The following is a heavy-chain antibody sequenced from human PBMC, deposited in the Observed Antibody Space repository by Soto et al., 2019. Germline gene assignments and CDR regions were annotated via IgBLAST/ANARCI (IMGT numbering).Heavy chain of an antibody. J-gene: IGHJ4*02. Sequence: SETLSLTCDFSGGSFSAYYWSWIRQPPGKGLEWIGEINHSGNTNYNPSLKSRVTISVDTSRNQFSLKLTSVTAADTAVYYCARDGVSSTEYTWNYGTYFDYWGQGALVT. V-gene: IGHV4-34*01. CDR2: INHSGNT. CDR1: GGSFSAYY. D-gene: IGHD1-7*01. CDR3: ARDGVSSTEYTWNYGTYFDY.